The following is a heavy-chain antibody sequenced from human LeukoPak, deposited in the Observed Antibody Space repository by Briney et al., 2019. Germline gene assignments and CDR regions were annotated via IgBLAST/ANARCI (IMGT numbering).Heavy chain of an antibody. D-gene: IGHD5/OR15-5a*01. CDR1: GYTFTSYD. Sequence: GASVKVSCKASGYTFTSYDINWVRQATGQGLGWMGWMNPNSGNTGYAQKFQGRVTMTRNTSINTAYMELSSLRSEDTAIYYCARGVGIVSTISKKHFDDWGQGTLVTVSS. CDR2: MNPNSGNT. CDR3: ARGVGIVSTISKKHFDD. J-gene: IGHJ4*02. V-gene: IGHV1-8*01.